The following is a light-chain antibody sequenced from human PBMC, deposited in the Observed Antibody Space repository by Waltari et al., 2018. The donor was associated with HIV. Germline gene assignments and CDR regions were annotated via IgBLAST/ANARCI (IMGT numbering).Light chain of an antibody. CDR2: GVD. J-gene: IGLJ3*02. Sequence: QSALTQPSSLSGSPGQSITISCTGSSLDIGLYDFVSWYKPLPDTAPQLIIYGVDRRPPGITSRFSASKSGDVASLTISGLRAEDEADYYCTSHTLTRILLFGGGTRLTVL. CDR1: SLDIGLYDF. CDR3: TSHTLTRILL. V-gene: IGLV2-14*01.